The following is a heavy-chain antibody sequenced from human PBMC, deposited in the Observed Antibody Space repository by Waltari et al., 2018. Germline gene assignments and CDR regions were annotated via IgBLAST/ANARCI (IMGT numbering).Heavy chain of an antibody. CDR2: IIPIFGTA. CDR3: AIRIMITFGKGGPAHFQH. V-gene: IGHV1-69*15. J-gene: IGHJ1*01. Sequence: QVQLVQSGAEVKKPGSSVKVSCKASGGTFSSYAISWVRQAPGQGLEWMGRIIPIFGTANYAQEFQGRVTITPDESTSTAYMELSSLRSEDTAVYYCAIRIMITFGKGGPAHFQHWGQGTLVTVSS. CDR1: GGTFSSYA. D-gene: IGHD3-16*01.